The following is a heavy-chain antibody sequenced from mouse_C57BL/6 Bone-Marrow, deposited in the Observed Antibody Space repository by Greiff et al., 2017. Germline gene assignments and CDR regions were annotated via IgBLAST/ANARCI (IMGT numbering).Heavy chain of an antibody. D-gene: IGHD2-2*01. CDR3: ARGGYDDLYAMDY. J-gene: IGHJ4*01. Sequence: EVKLVESGGGLVKPGGSLKLSCAASGFTFSSYAMSWVRQTPEKRLEWVATISDGGSYTYYPDNVKGRFTISRDNAKNNLYLQMSHLKSEDTAMYYCARGGYDDLYAMDYWGQGTSGTVSS. CDR2: ISDGGSYT. V-gene: IGHV5-4*03. CDR1: GFTFSSYA.